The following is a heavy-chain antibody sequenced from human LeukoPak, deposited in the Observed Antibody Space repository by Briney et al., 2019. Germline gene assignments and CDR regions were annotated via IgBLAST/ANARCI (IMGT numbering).Heavy chain of an antibody. J-gene: IGHJ4*02. CDR1: GYTFTGYY. D-gene: IGHD3-16*02. Sequence: AASVKVSCKASGYTFTGYYMHWVRQAPGQGLEWMGWINPNSGGTNYAQKFQGRVTMTRDTSISTAYMELSRLRSDDTAVYYCARADYDYVWGSYRQYYFDYWGQGTLVTVSS. V-gene: IGHV1-2*02. CDR2: INPNSGGT. CDR3: ARADYDYVWGSYRQYYFDY.